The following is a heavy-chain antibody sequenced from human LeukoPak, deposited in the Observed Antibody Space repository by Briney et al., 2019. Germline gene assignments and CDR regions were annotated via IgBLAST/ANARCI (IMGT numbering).Heavy chain of an antibody. CDR2: VMDSGRT. CDR3: VREHNIVIPTARTYYYYYMDV. D-gene: IGHD5-12*01. Sequence: SETLSLTCAVYGGTFSDYCWSWIRQSPGKGLEWVGEVMDSGRTNYNPSLKSRVTISIDTSKNQFSLRLSSMTAADTAVYYCVREHNIVIPTARTYYYYYMDVWGKGTTVTVSS. J-gene: IGHJ6*03. V-gene: IGHV4-34*12. CDR1: GGTFSDYC.